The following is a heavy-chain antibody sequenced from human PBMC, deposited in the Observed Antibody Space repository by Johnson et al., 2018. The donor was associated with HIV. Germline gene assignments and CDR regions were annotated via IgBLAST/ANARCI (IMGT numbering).Heavy chain of an antibody. V-gene: IGHV3-9*01. CDR2: INWNGGNT. CDR3: AKAPGWLLDAFDM. Sequence: EVQLVESGGGLVQPGRSLRLSCAASGFTFDDYAMHWVRQAPGKGLEWVSGINWNGGNTGCADSVKGRFTISRDNSKNTLYLQMNSLRGEDTAIYYCAKAPGWLLDAFDMWGQGTMVTVSS. D-gene: IGHD5-24*01. J-gene: IGHJ3*02. CDR1: GFTFDDYA.